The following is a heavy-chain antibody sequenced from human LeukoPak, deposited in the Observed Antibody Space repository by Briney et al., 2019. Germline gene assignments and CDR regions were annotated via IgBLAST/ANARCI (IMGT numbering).Heavy chain of an antibody. CDR1: GGSISSHY. CDR2: TYTSGST. Sequence: SETLSLTCTVSGGSISSHYWSWIRQPAGKGLEWIGRTYTSGSTDYNPSLKSRVTISLDKSKNQFSLKLSSVTAADTAVYYCARDLNVRDGYNHDAFDIWGQGTMVTVSS. CDR3: ARDLNVRDGYNHDAFDI. J-gene: IGHJ3*02. D-gene: IGHD5-24*01. V-gene: IGHV4-4*07.